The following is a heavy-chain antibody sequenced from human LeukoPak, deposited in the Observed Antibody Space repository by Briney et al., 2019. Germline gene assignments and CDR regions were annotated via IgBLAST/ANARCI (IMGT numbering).Heavy chain of an antibody. V-gene: IGHV4-39*01. CDR3: ARHPENPYYDYYYMDV. CDR2: IYYSGST. Sequence: KASETLSLTCTVSGGSISSSRYYWGWIRQPPGKGLEWIGSIYYSGSTYYNPSLKSRDTISVDTAKNQFSLKLSSVTAADTAVYYCARHPENPYYDYYYMDVWGKGTTVPVSS. D-gene: IGHD1-14*01. CDR1: GGSISSSRYY. J-gene: IGHJ6*03.